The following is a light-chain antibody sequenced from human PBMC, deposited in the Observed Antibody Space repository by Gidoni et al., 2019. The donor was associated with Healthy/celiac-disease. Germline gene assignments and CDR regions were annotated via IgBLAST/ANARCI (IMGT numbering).Light chain of an antibody. CDR3: MQALQTPVT. CDR1: QSLLHNNGYNY. V-gene: IGKV2-28*01. J-gene: IGKJ4*01. Sequence: DIVMTQSPLSLLVTPGEPASISCRSSQSLLHNNGYNYLDWYLQKPGQSPQLLIYLGSNRASGVPDRFSGSGSGTDFTLKISRVEAEDVGVYYCMQALQTPVTFGGGTKVEIK. CDR2: LGS.